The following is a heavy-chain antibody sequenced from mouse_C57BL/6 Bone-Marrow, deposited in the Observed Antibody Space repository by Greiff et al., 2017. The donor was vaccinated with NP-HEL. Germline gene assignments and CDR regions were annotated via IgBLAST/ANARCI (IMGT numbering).Heavy chain of an antibody. V-gene: IGHV5-6*02. J-gene: IGHJ2*01. D-gene: IGHD6-1*01. CDR3: ARHAPLYYFDY. Sequence: DVKLVESGGDLVKPGGSLKLSCAASGFTFSSYGMSWVRQTPDKRLEWVATISSGGSYTYYPDSVKGRFTISRDNAKNTLYLQMSSLKSEDTAMYYCARHAPLYYFDYWGQGTTLTVSS. CDR1: GFTFSSYG. CDR2: ISSGGSYT.